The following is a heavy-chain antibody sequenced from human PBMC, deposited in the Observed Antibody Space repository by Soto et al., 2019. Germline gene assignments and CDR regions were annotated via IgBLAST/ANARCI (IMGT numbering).Heavy chain of an antibody. CDR2: ISGSGGST. CDR1: GFTFSSYA. Sequence: HPGGSLRLSCAASGFTFSSYAMSWVRQAPGKGLEWVSAISGSGGSTYYADSVKGRFTISRDNSKNTLYLQMNSLRAEDTAVYYCAKEYGWSGKRNSWLDIWGQGTMVTVSS. D-gene: IGHD1-7*01. J-gene: IGHJ3*02. V-gene: IGHV3-23*01. CDR3: AKEYGWSGKRNSWLDI.